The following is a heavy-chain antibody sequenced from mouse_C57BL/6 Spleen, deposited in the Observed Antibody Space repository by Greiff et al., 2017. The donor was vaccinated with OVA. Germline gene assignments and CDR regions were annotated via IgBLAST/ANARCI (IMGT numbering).Heavy chain of an antibody. CDR1: GYTFTEYT. V-gene: IGHV1-62-2*01. Sequence: VQLLQSGAELVKPGASVKLSCTASGYTFTEYTIHWVKQRPGQGLEWIGWFYPGRGCIQYNEKFKDQATLTADKSSSTVYMELSRLTSEDSAVYFCARHGITSRGYSSDVWGPGTTLTVTS. J-gene: IGHJ1*01. D-gene: IGHD1-3*01. CDR2: FYPGRGCI. CDR3: ARHGITSRGYSSDV.